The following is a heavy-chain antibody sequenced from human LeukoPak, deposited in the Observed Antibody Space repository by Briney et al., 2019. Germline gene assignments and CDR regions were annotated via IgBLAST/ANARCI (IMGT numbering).Heavy chain of an antibody. CDR3: ARGGGTYYYDSSGYYHNAFDI. J-gene: IGHJ3*02. D-gene: IGHD3-22*01. V-gene: IGHV3-66*01. CDR1: GFSVSSNY. Sequence: GGSLRLSCAASGFSVSSNYMSWVRQAPGKGLEWVSVIYSGGSTYYADSMKGRFTISRDNSKNTLYLQMNSLRAEDTAVYYCARGGGTYYYDSSGYYHNAFDIWGQGTMVTVSS. CDR2: IYSGGST.